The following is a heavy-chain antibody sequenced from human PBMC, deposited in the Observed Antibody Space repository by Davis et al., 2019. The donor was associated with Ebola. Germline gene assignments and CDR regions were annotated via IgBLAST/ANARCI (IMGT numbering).Heavy chain of an antibody. Sequence: GESLKISCAASGFTFRNYPMNWVRQAPGKGLEWVSTLSGDGGSTYYADSVKGRFTISRDNSKKTLYLQMNSLRAEDTAVYYCAKSGLSFGVVKYHYGMDVWGKGTTVTVSS. CDR2: LSGDGGST. CDR1: GFTFRNYP. J-gene: IGHJ6*04. CDR3: AKSGLSFGVVKYHYGMDV. V-gene: IGHV3-23*01. D-gene: IGHD3-3*01.